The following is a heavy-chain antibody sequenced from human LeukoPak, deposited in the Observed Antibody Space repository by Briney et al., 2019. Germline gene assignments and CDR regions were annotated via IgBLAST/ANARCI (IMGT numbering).Heavy chain of an antibody. D-gene: IGHD2-2*01. J-gene: IGHJ5*02. CDR1: GGSISSYY. CDR2: IYTSGST. CDR3: ARRYCSSTSCWRDWFDT. Sequence: SETLSLTCTVSGGSISSYYWSWIRQPAGKGLEWIGGIYTSGSTNYNPSLKSRGTSSVDTSNTQFSLKLSSVPAADTAVYYCARRYCSSTSCWRDWFDTWGQGTLVTVSS. V-gene: IGHV4-4*07.